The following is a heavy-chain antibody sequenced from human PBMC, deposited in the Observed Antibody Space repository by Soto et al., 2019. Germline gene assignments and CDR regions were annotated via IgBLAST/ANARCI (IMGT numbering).Heavy chain of an antibody. CDR3: AAVVTAILDWLDP. CDR2: IDPSDSYT. CDR1: GYSFTSYW. D-gene: IGHD2-21*02. Sequence: PGESLKISCKGSGYSFTSYWISWVRQMPGKGLEWMGRIDPSDSYTNYSPSFQGHVTISADKSISTAYLQWSSLKASDTAMYYCAAVVTAILDWLDPWGQGTLVTVSS. V-gene: IGHV5-10-1*01. J-gene: IGHJ5*02.